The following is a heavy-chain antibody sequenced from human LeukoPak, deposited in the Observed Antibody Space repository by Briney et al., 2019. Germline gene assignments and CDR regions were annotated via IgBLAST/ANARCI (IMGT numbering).Heavy chain of an antibody. CDR2: IYIGGST. Sequence: GGSLRLSCAASGFTISSNYMSWVRQAPGKGLEWVSVIYIGGSTYYADSVKGRFTISRDNSKNTLYLQMSSLRAEDTAVYYCAGNGGWNYFDYWGQGTLVTVSS. J-gene: IGHJ4*02. CDR1: GFTISSNY. D-gene: IGHD6-19*01. CDR3: AGNGGWNYFDY. V-gene: IGHV3-66*01.